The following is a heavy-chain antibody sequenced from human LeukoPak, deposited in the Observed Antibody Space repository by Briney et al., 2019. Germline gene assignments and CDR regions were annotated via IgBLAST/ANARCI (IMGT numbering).Heavy chain of an antibody. D-gene: IGHD3-22*01. CDR3: ARAPPSYYYDSSGYYLPYFDY. Sequence: SQTLSLTCAISGDSVSSNSVAWNWIRQSPSRGLEWLGRTYYKSKWYHDYAVAVKSRITINPDTSKNEFSLHLNSVTPEDTAVYYCARAPPSYYYDSSGYYLPYFDYWGQGTLVTVSS. CDR1: GDSVSSNSVA. CDR2: TYYKSKWYH. V-gene: IGHV6-1*01. J-gene: IGHJ4*02.